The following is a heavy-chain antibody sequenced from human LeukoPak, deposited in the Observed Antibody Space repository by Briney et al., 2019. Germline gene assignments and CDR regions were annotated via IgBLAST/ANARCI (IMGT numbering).Heavy chain of an antibody. CDR1: GGSFSSGGSY. D-gene: IGHD1-26*01. J-gene: IGHJ4*02. CDR2: ISYSGST. CDR3: ARWWKEGATAGYFDY. Sequence: PSQTQSLTCTVSGGSFSSGGSYWSWIRQHPGKGLQWIGYISYSGSTYYNPSLKSRVTLSVDTSKNQFSLKLSSVTAADTAVYYCARWWKEGATAGYFDYWGQGTLGTVSS. V-gene: IGHV4-31*03.